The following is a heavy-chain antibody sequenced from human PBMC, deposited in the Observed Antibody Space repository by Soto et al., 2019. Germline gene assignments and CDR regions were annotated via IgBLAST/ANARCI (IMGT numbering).Heavy chain of an antibody. D-gene: IGHD2-2*02. Sequence: PGWSLRLCCAASGVTVCIYAVSWVRKAPGKGLEWVSAISGSGGSTYYADSVKGRFTISRDNSKNTLYLQMNSLRAEDTAVYYCAKHYCSHTSCYNYYYYYMDVWGTGTTVTVSS. CDR1: GVTVCIYA. CDR2: ISGSGGST. J-gene: IGHJ6*03. CDR3: AKHYCSHTSCYNYYYYYMDV. V-gene: IGHV3-23*01.